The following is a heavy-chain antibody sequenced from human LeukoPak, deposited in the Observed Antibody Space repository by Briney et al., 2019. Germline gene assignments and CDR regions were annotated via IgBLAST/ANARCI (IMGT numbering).Heavy chain of an antibody. D-gene: IGHD2-15*01. J-gene: IGHJ4*02. CDR3: AKDATPYN. V-gene: IGHV3-23*01. CDR2: ISGSGDRT. CDR1: GFTFSSYA. Sequence: GGSLRFSCAASGFTFSSYAMTWVRQAPGKGLEWLSTISGSGDRTFYADSVKGRFTISRDNSKNTVYLQMNRLRAEDTAVYYCAKDATPYNWGQGTLVTVSS.